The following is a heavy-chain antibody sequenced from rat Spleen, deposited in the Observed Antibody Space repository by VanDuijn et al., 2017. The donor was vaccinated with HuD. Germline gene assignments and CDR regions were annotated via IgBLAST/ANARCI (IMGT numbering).Heavy chain of an antibody. J-gene: IGHJ1*01. V-gene: IGHV5S23*01. CDR1: GFTFSNYD. CDR2: ISTGGGNT. D-gene: IGHD5-1*01. Sequence: EVQLVESGGGLVQPGRSLKLSCAASGFTFSNYDMAWVRQAPTKGLEWVASISTGGGNTYYRDSVKGRFTISRDNAKSTLYLQMDSLRSEDTATYYCARRPGSSFWYFDFWGPGTMVTVSS. CDR3: ARRPGSSFWYFDF.